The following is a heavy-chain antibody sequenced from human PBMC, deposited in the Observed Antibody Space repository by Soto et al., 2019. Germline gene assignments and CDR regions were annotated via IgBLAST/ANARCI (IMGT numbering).Heavy chain of an antibody. CDR2: ISDSGGST. D-gene: IGHD5-12*01. CDR3: AKDPRNSGYDYDFDN. J-gene: IGHJ4*02. CDR1: GFTFSSYA. V-gene: IGHV3-23*01. Sequence: GGSLRLSCAASGFTFSSYAMSWVRQAPGKGLEWVSAISDSGGSTYYADSVNGRFTISRDNSKNTLYLQMNSLRAEDTAVYYCAKDPRNSGYDYDFDNWGQGTLVTVSS.